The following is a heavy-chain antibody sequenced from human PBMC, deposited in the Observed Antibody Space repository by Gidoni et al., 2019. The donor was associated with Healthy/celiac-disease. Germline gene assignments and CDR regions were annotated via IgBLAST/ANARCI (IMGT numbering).Heavy chain of an antibody. V-gene: IGHV1-69*01. J-gene: IGHJ6*02. CDR2: IIPIFGTA. CDR3: ARALRGSRTTTQLYYYYYGMDV. CDR1: GGTFSSYA. D-gene: IGHD3-16*01. Sequence: QVQLVQSGAEVKKPGSSVKVSCKASGGTFSSYAISRVRQAPGQGLEWMGGIIPIFGTANYAQKFQGRVTITADESTSTAYMELSSLRSEDTAVYYCARALRGSRTTTQLYYYYYGMDVWGQGTTVTVSS.